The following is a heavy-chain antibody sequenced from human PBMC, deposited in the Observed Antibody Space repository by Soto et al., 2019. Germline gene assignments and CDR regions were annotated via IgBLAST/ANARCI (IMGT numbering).Heavy chain of an antibody. CDR3: AKDFGPLGREFACHI. CDR2: ISGSGGST. J-gene: IGHJ3*02. V-gene: IGHV3-23*01. CDR1: GFTFSSYA. Sequence: GGSLRLSCAASGFTFSSYAMSWVRQAPGKGLEWVSAISGSGGSTYYADSVKGRFTISRDNSKNTLYLQMNSLRAEYKAGYYCAKDFGPLGREFACHIWGQGTMVAVSS. D-gene: IGHD3-10*01.